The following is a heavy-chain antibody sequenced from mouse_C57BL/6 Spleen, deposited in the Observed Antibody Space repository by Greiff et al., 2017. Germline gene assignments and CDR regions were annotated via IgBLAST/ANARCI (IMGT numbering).Heavy chain of an antibody. CDR1: GFTFTDYY. CDR3: ARCEIAMGY. CDR2: IRNKANGYTK. J-gene: IGHJ4*01. V-gene: IGHV7-3*01. Sequence: EVKLMESGGGLVQPGGSLSLSCAASGFTFTDYYMSWVRQPPGKALEWLGFIRNKANGYTKEYSASVKGRFTISRDTSQSILYLQMNSLRAEDSATYCCARCEIAMGYWGQGTSVTVSS.